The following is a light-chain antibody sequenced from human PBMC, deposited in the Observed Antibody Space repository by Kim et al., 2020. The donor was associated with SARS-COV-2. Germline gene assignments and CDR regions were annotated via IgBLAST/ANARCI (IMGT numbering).Light chain of an antibody. Sequence: VYWYQLLPGTAPKLLIYNNYHRPSGVPDRFSGSKSGTSVSLAISGLQSEDEAEYYCATWDVSLSTWVFGGGTQLTVL. J-gene: IGLJ3*02. CDR3: ATWDVSLSTWV. V-gene: IGLV1-44*01. CDR2: NNY.